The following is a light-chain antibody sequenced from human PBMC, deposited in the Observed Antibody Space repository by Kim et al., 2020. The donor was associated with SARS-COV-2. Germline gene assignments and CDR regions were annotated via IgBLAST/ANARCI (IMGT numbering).Light chain of an antibody. V-gene: IGKV3-20*01. CDR3: QQFYDSPPQWA. Sequence: GQTPPLPCRASQNFRSSYLSWYHQKIGRAPRLLIYGASIRATAIPDRFSGSGSGTDFTLSISRLEPEDSAVYYCQQFYDSPPQWAFGQGTKVEIK. J-gene: IGKJ1*01. CDR1: QNFRSSY. CDR2: GAS.